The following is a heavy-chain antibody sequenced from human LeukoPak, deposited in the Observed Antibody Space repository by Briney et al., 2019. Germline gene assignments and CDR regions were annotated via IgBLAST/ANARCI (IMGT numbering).Heavy chain of an antibody. D-gene: IGHD6-19*01. CDR2: INHSGST. CDR1: GGSFSGYY. Sequence: PSGTLSLTCAVYGGSFSGYYWSWIRQPPGKGLEWIGEINHSGSTNYNPSLKSRVTISVGTSKNQFSLKLSSVTAADTAVYYCARYYLQWLARSTNWFDPWGQGTLVTVSS. CDR3: ARYYLQWLARSTNWFDP. V-gene: IGHV4-34*01. J-gene: IGHJ5*02.